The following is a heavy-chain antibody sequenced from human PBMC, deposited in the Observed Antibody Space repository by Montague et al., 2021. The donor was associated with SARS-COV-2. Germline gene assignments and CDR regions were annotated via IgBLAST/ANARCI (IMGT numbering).Heavy chain of an antibody. J-gene: IGHJ3*01. CDR3: ARLIGSGWTDAFDF. CDR1: GDSVNTNQ. D-gene: IGHD6-19*01. V-gene: IGHV4-59*02. Sequence: SETRSLTCVVSGDSVNTNQWTWVRQPPGKGLEWIGHVFYTGSTKYNPSLESRVTISIDTSKNQFALRLNSVSAADMAIYYCARLIGSGWTDAFDFWGQGTMVTVSS. CDR2: VFYTGST.